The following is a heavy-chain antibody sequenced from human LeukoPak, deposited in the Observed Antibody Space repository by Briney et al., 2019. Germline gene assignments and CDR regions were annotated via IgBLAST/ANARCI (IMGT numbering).Heavy chain of an antibody. Sequence: PSETLSLTCTVSGGSISSYYWSWIRQPPGKGLEWIGYIYTSGSTTYNPSLKSRVTISVDTSKNQFSLKQSSVTAPDTAVYYCARTPSGSYDYWGQGSLVTVSS. CDR2: IYTSGST. CDR3: ARTPSGSYDY. J-gene: IGHJ4*02. D-gene: IGHD1-26*01. CDR1: GGSISSYY. V-gene: IGHV4-4*09.